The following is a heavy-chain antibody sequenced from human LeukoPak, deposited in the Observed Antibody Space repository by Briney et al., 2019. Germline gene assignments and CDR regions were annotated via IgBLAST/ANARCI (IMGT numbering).Heavy chain of an antibody. D-gene: IGHD6-19*01. Sequence: GRSLRLSCAASGFTFSSYWMSWVRQAPGKGLEWVANIKQDGSEKYYVDSVKGRFTISRDNAKNSLYLQMNSLRAEDTAVYYCAREIGSGWIDYWGQGTLVTVSS. CDR1: GFTFSSYW. V-gene: IGHV3-7*03. J-gene: IGHJ4*02. CDR3: AREIGSGWIDY. CDR2: IKQDGSEK.